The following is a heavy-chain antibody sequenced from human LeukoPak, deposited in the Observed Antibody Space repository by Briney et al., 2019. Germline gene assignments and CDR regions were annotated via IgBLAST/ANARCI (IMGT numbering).Heavy chain of an antibody. D-gene: IGHD6-13*01. CDR3: ARDPQGSSWFDY. Sequence: PSETLSLTCTVSGGSISSYYWSWIRQPPGKGLEWIGYIYYSGSTNYNPSLKSRVTISVDTSKNQFSLELSSVTAADTAVYYCARDPQGSSWFDYWGQGTLVTVSS. CDR2: IYYSGST. J-gene: IGHJ4*02. CDR1: GGSISSYY. V-gene: IGHV4-59*01.